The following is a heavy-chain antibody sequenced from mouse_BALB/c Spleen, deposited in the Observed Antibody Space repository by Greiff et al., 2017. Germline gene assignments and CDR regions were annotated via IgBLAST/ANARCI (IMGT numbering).Heavy chain of an antibody. V-gene: IGHV1-5*01. J-gene: IGHJ4*01. CDR2: IYPGNSDT. CDR3: TRKLGGYYAMDY. D-gene: IGHD4-1*01. Sequence: EVQLQESGTVLARPGASVKMSCKASGYTFTSYWMHWVNQRPGQGLEWIGAIYPGNSDTSYNQKFKGKAKLTAVTSTSTAYMELSSLTNEDSAVYDCTRKLGGYYAMDYWGQGTSVTVSS. CDR1: GYTFTSYW.